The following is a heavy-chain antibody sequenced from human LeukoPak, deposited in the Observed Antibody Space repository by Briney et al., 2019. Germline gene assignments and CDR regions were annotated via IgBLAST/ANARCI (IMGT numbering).Heavy chain of an antibody. CDR3: ARLAAAGPYFGY. Sequence: ASVKVSCKASGYTFTSYYMHWVRQAPGQGLEWMGIINPSGGSTSYAQKFQGRVTMTRDTSTSTVYMELSGLRSEDTAVYYCARLAAAGPYFGYWGQGTLVTVSS. J-gene: IGHJ4*02. CDR2: INPSGGST. D-gene: IGHD6-13*01. CDR1: GYTFTSYY. V-gene: IGHV1-46*03.